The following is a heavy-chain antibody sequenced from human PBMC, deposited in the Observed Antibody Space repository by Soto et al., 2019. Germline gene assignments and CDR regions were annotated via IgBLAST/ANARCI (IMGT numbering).Heavy chain of an antibody. CDR2: IYYSGTT. CDR3: ARREIQGPIDY. Sequence: PSETLSLTCAVSGGSISSSNWWGWIRQPPGKGLEWIGYIYYSGTTYYNPSLKSRVTVSVDTSKNQFSLKLTSVTAVDTAVYYCARREIQGPIDYWGQGTLVTLSS. CDR1: GGSISSSNW. D-gene: IGHD1-26*01. J-gene: IGHJ4*02. V-gene: IGHV4-28*01.